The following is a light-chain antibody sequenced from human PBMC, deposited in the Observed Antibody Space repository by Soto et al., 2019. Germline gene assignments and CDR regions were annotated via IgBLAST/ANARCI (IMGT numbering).Light chain of an antibody. CDR2: AAS. V-gene: IGKV1-39*01. CDR3: QQSYSTPPLT. J-gene: IGKJ4*01. CDR1: QTISMY. Sequence: DIQITHSPSSLSAFVGDRVTLTCRSSQTISMYLNWYQQKPGKAPILLISAASSLQTGVPSRFNGSGSGTDFTLTISSLQPEDCATYYCQQSYSTPPLTLGGGTKVDIK.